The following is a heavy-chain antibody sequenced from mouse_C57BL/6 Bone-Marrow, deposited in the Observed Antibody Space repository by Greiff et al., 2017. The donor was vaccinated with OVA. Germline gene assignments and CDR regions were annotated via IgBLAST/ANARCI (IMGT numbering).Heavy chain of an antibody. V-gene: IGHV1-18*01. CDR2: INPNNGGT. Sequence: EVQLQQSGPELVKPGASVKIPCKASGYTFTDYNMDWVKQSHGKSLEWIGDINPNNGGTIYNQKFKGKATLTVDKSSSTAYMELRSLTSEDTAVYYCARGGGSSLCWYVDVWGTGTTVTVSS. J-gene: IGHJ1*03. CDR3: ARGGGSSLCWYVDV. D-gene: IGHD1-1*01. CDR1: GYTFTDYN.